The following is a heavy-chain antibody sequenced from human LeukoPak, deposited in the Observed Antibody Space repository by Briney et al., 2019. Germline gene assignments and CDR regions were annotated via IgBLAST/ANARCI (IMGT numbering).Heavy chain of an antibody. CDR2: IYYSGST. D-gene: IGHD3-22*01. J-gene: IGHJ4*02. CDR3: ARVYDSSGRAFGY. V-gene: IGHV4-59*01. CDR1: GGSISSYY. Sequence: SETLSLTCTVSGGSISSYYWSWIRQPPGKGLEWIGYIYYSGSTNYNPSLKSRVTISVDTSKNQFSLKLSSVTAADAAVYYCARVYDSSGRAFGYWGQGTLVTVSS.